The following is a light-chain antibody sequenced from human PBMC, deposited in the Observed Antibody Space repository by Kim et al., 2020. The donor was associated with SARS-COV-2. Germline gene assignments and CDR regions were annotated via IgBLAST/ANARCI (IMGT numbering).Light chain of an antibody. Sequence: SYELTQPPSVSVSPGQTPSITCSGDKLGDKYACWYQQKPGQSPVLVMYQDNKRPSGIPERFSGSNSGNTATLTNSGTQAMDEADYYCQAWDISFGSVFGTGTKVTVL. J-gene: IGLJ1*01. CDR2: QDN. CDR1: KLGDKY. V-gene: IGLV3-1*01. CDR3: QAWDISFGSV.